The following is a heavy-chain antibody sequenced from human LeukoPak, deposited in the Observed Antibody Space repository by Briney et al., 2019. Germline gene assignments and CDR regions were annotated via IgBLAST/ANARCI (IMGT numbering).Heavy chain of an antibody. Sequence: ASVKVSCKASGYTFTGYYMHWVRQAPGQGLEWMGWINPNSGGTNYAQKFQGRVTMTRDTSISTAYMGLSRLRSDDTAVYYCARGGRIPGSYLFTSDIWGQGTMVTVSS. V-gene: IGHV1-2*02. J-gene: IGHJ3*02. CDR1: GYTFTGYY. CDR3: ARGGRIPGSYLFTSDI. D-gene: IGHD1-26*01. CDR2: INPNSGGT.